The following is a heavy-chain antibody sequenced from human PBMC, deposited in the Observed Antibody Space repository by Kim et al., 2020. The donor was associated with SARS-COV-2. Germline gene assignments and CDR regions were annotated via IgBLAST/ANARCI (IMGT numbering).Heavy chain of an antibody. CDR3: ARAYSSGWYLVY. Sequence: SYAQKFQGGVTMTRDTSTSTVYMELSSLRSEDTAVYYCARAYSSGWYLVYWGQGTLVTVSS. D-gene: IGHD6-19*01. V-gene: IGHV1-46*01. J-gene: IGHJ4*02.